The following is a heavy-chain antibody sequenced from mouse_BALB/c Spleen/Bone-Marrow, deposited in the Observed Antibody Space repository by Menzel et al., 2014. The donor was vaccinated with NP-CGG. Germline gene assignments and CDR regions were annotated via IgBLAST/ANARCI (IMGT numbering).Heavy chain of an antibody. CDR1: GFNIKDTY. Sequence: EVQLQQSGAELVKPGASVKLSCTASGFNIKDTYMHWVKQRPEQGLEWMGRIDPANGDTKYDPKFQGKATITADTSSNTAYLQLSSLTSEGTAVYYCAMYYYGSSLFAYWGQGTLVTVSA. V-gene: IGHV14-3*02. D-gene: IGHD1-1*01. J-gene: IGHJ3*01. CDR2: IDPANGDT. CDR3: AMYYYGSSLFAY.